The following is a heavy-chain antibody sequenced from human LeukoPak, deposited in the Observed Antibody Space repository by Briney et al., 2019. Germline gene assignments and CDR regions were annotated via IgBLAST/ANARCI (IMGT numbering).Heavy chain of an antibody. CDR3: ARAFYFWSGYYTGGLSSLLGY. D-gene: IGHD3-3*01. J-gene: IGHJ4*02. Sequence: ASVKVSCKASGYTFTGYYMRWVRQAPGQGLEWMGRINPNSGGTNYAQKFQGRVTMTRDTSISTAYMELSRLRSDDTAVYYCARAFYFWSGYYTGGLSSLLGYWGQGTLVTVSS. V-gene: IGHV1-2*06. CDR1: GYTFTGYY. CDR2: INPNSGGT.